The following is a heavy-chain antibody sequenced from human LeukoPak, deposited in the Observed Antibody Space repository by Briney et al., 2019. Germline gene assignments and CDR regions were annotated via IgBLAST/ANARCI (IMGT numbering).Heavy chain of an antibody. CDR2: MNRDGSEI. D-gene: IGHD5-12*01. J-gene: IGHJ4*02. V-gene: IGHV3-7*03. CDR3: ARASGYSGYDPFDY. CDR1: GFIFIDSW. Sequence: GVLRLSCAASGFIFIDSWMTCLRHAPAKGLEWVANMNRDGSEIYYDDSVKGRFTISRDNSKNTLYLQMNTLRAEDTAVYYCARASGYSGYDPFDYWGQGTLVTVSS.